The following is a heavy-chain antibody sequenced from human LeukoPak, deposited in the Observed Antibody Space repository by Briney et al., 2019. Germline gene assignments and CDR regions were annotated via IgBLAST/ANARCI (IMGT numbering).Heavy chain of an antibody. V-gene: IGHV3-23*01. CDR1: GFTVGSYD. Sequence: GGSRRLGCAVHGFTVGSYDMSWCRPAPGKGLEWVAATSGSGGNTYYADSVRGRFTISRDNSKNTLYLQMNSLRAEDTAVYYCAKEYSGYDFDYWGQGTLVTVSS. D-gene: IGHD5-12*01. J-gene: IGHJ4*02. CDR2: TSGSGGNT. CDR3: AKEYSGYDFDY.